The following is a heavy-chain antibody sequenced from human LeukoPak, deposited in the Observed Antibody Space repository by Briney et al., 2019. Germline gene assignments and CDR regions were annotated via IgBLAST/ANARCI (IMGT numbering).Heavy chain of an antibody. D-gene: IGHD5/OR15-5a*01. CDR3: AGSTIAVSKDAFDY. J-gene: IGHJ4*02. Sequence: SETLSLTCTVSGTSISSRNYYWGWIRQPPGKGLEWIGSIFDSGTTYYNPSLKSRVTISVDTSKNQFSLKLRSVTAADTAVYYWAGSTIAVSKDAFDYWGQGTLVTVSS. V-gene: IGHV4-39*01. CDR2: IFDSGTT. CDR1: GTSISSRNYY.